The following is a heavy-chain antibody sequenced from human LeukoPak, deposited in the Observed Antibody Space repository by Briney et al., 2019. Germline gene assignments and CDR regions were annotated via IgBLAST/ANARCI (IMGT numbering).Heavy chain of an antibody. Sequence: GGSLRLSCAASGFTFSSYSMNWVRQAPGKGLEWVSHIGTSSSTIYSADSVRGRFTISRDNAKNSLYLQMHSLRAEDTAAYYCTRLRASDIWGQGTMVTVSS. J-gene: IGHJ3*02. V-gene: IGHV3-48*04. CDR3: TRLRASDI. CDR2: IGTSSSTI. CDR1: GFTFSSYS.